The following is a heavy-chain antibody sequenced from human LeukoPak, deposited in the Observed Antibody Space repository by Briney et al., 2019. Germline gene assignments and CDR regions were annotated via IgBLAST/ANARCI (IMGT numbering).Heavy chain of an antibody. J-gene: IGHJ5*02. Sequence: PSDTLSPTCPVYGGSFSGYYWSSIRHPPGQGLEWIGEINHSGSTNYNPSLKRRVTISVDTSKNQFSLKLSSVTAADTAVYYCASGYSSGWGWFDPWGQGTLVTVSS. V-gene: IGHV4-34*01. CDR3: ASGYSSGWGWFDP. D-gene: IGHD6-19*01. CDR2: INHSGST. CDR1: GGSFSGYY.